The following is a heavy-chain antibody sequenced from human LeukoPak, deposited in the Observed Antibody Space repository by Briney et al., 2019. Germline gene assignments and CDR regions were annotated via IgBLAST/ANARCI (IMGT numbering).Heavy chain of an antibody. V-gene: IGHV3-21*04. CDR3: AKGDSSSYVQYYFDF. CDR1: GFTFSSYS. Sequence: GGSLRLSCAASGFTFSSYSMNWVRQAPGKGLEWVSSISSSSSYIYYADSVKGRFTISRDNAKNSLYLQMNSLRAEDTAVYYCAKGDSSSYVQYYFDFWGQGTLVTVSS. J-gene: IGHJ4*02. D-gene: IGHD6-6*01. CDR2: ISSSSSYI.